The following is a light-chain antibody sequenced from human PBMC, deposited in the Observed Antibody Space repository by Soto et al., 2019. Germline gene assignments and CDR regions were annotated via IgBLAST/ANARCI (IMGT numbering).Light chain of an antibody. CDR3: QKYNSGLIT. J-gene: IGKJ5*01. CDR2: GAY. V-gene: IGKV1-27*01. CDR1: QVIGNY. Sequence: DIQMTQSPSSLCASVGDRVTITCRASQVIGNYLAWYQQKPGKLPKILIYGAYTLQSGVPSRFSGSGSETDFTLTISSLQPEDVEIYYCQKYNSGLITFGQGTRLEIK.